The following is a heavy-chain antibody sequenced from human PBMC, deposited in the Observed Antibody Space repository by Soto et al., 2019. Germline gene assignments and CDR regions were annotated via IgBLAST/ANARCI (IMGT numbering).Heavy chain of an antibody. CDR3: ARDRTYSSGHFDY. Sequence: QVQLVESGGGVVQPGRSLRLSCAASGFTFSSYGMHWVRQAPGKGLEWVAVIWYDGSNKFYADSVKGRFTISRDNSKNTLYLQINSLRAEDTAVYYCARDRTYSSGHFDYWGQGTLVTVSS. D-gene: IGHD6-19*01. V-gene: IGHV3-33*01. CDR1: GFTFSSYG. CDR2: IWYDGSNK. J-gene: IGHJ4*02.